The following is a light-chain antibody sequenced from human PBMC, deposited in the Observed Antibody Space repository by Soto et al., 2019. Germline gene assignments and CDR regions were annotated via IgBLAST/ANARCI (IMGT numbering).Light chain of an antibody. CDR1: QSISSY. CDR3: QQSYSTPRLT. Sequence: DVPMTQSPSSLSASVGDRVTITYRASQSISSYLNWYQQKPGKAPKLLIYAASSLQSGVPSRFSGSGSGTDFTLTISSLQPEDFATYYCQQSYSTPRLTFGGGTKVEIK. J-gene: IGKJ4*01. V-gene: IGKV1-39*01. CDR2: AAS.